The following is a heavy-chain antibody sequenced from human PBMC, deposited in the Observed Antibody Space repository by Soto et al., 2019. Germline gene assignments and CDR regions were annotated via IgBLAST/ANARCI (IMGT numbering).Heavy chain of an antibody. CDR1: GFTFSFYA. CDR2: ISYDGSNT. CDR3: ARGLGFYSTASSFIYW. V-gene: IGHV3-30*09. Sequence: LSSAASGFTFSFYAIYWVRQAPGKGLEWVALISYDGSNTYYADSVKGRFAISRDNSKNTLYLQMNTLRAEDTAVYYCARGLGFYSTASSFIYW. J-gene: IGHJ2*01. D-gene: IGHD6-6*01.